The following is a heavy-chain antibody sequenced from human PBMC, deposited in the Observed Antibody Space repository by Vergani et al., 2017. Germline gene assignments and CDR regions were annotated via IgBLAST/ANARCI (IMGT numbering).Heavy chain of an antibody. D-gene: IGHD1-14*01. CDR3: ARGPEYSYVDY. Sequence: QVQLQQWGAGLLKPSETLSLTCAVYGGSFSGYYWSWNRQPPGKGLEWIGEINHSGSTNYNPSLKSRVTISVDTSKNQFSLKLSSVTAADTAVYYCARGPEYSYVDYWGQGTLVTVSS. CDR1: GGSFSGYY. J-gene: IGHJ4*02. V-gene: IGHV4-34*01. CDR2: INHSGST.